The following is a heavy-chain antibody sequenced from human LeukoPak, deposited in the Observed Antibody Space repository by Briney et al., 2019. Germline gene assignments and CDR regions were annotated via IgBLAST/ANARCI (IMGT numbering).Heavy chain of an antibody. J-gene: IGHJ4*02. V-gene: IGHV3-13*01. CDR2: IGTAGGT. Sequence: GGSLRLSCAASGFTFSSYDMHWVRQGTGKSLEWVSAIGTAGGTYYAGSVKGRFTISRENAKNSLYLQMNSLTAGDTAVYYCARVRSDSNGWYHVLDWGQGTLVTVFS. CDR3: ARVRSDSNGWYHVLD. CDR1: GFTFSSYD. D-gene: IGHD6-19*01.